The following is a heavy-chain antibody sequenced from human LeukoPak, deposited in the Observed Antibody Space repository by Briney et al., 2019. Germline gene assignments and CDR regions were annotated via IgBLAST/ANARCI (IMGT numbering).Heavy chain of an antibody. CDR1: GVTFSSYA. J-gene: IGHJ4*02. V-gene: IGHV3-30*18. CDR2: ISHDGSTK. Sequence: GGSLRLSCAASGVTFSSYAMHWVRQAPGKGLEWMAFISHDGSTKLYADSVKGRFTISRDNSKNTTLLQMNSLRPEDTAVYFCAKDSGNYYIDYWGQGTRVTVSS. D-gene: IGHD1-26*01. CDR3: AKDSGNYYIDY.